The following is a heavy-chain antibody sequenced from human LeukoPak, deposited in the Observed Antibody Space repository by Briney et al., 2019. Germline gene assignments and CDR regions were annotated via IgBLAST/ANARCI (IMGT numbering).Heavy chain of an antibody. CDR3: ARALENLAFDI. CDR1: GFTVSSKH. Sequence: GGSLRLSCTASGFTVSSKHMTWVRQAPGKGLQWVSVIYSGGTTYYADSVKGRFTISRDSSTSTLWLQMNSLRAEDTAVYYCARALENLAFDIWGQGTMVTVSS. J-gene: IGHJ3*02. D-gene: IGHD1-1*01. CDR2: IYSGGTT. V-gene: IGHV3-66*01.